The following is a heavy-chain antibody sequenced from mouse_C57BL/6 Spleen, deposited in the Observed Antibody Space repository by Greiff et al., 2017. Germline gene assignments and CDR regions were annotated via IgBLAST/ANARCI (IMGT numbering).Heavy chain of an antibody. J-gene: IGHJ4*01. CDR3: ARQDYGSSYDAMDY. D-gene: IGHD1-1*01. V-gene: IGHV5-16*01. CDR2: INYDGSST. Sequence: EVKLEESEGGLVQPGSSMKLSCTASGFTFSDYYMAWVRQVPEKGLEWVANINYDGSSTYYLDSLKSRFIISRDHAKNILYLQMGSLKSEDTATYYCARQDYGSSYDAMDYWGQGTSVTVSS. CDR1: GFTFSDYY.